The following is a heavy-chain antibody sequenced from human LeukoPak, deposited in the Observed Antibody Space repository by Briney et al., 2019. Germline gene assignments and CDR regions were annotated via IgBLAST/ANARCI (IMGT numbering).Heavy chain of an antibody. CDR1: GGTFSSYA. CDR2: IIPIFGTA. D-gene: IGHD3-9*01. J-gene: IGHJ4*02. Sequence: SVKVSCKASGGTFSSYAISWVRQAPGQGLEWMGGIIPIFGTANYAQKFQGRVTITADESTSAAYMELSSLRSEDTAVYYCARVLRYYDILTGYYTEAHFDYWGQGTLVTVSS. CDR3: ARVLRYYDILTGYYTEAHFDY. V-gene: IGHV1-69*01.